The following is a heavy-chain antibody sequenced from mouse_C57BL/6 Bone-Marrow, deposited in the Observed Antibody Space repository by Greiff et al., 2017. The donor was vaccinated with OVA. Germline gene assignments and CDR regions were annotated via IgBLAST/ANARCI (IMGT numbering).Heavy chain of an antibody. D-gene: IGHD1-1*01. Sequence: VQLQQSGPELVKPGASVKISCKASGYTFTDYYMNWVKQSHGKSLEWIGDINPNNGGTSYNQKFKSKATLTVDTSSSTAYMQLSSLTSEDSAVYYCARVDYARGFAYWGQGTLVTVSA. CDR3: ARVDYARGFAY. J-gene: IGHJ3*01. V-gene: IGHV1-26*01. CDR1: GYTFTDYY. CDR2: INPNNGGT.